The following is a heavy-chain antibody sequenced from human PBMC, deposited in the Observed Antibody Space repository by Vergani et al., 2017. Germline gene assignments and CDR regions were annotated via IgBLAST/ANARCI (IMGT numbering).Heavy chain of an antibody. D-gene: IGHD2-2*01. CDR3: ARDSRYCSSTSCYVGRDWFDP. CDR2: INPSGGST. Sequence: QVLLVQSGAEVKKPGASVRVSCKTSGYTFTNYYIHWVRQAPGQGLEWMGIINPSGGSTTYAQQFQGRVTMTRDTSTSTVYMELSSLRSEDTAVYYCARDSRYCSSTSCYVGRDWFDPWGQGTLVTVSS. CDR1: GYTFTNYY. J-gene: IGHJ5*02. V-gene: IGHV1-46*01.